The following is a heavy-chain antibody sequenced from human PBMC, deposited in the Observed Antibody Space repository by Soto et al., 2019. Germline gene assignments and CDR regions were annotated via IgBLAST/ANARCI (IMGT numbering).Heavy chain of an antibody. V-gene: IGHV3-21*01. J-gene: IGHJ6*03. D-gene: IGHD2-2*01. CDR1: GFTFSSYS. CDR3: ARKNRYCSSTSCYLGYYYYYMDV. CDR2: ISSSSSYI. Sequence: GGSLRLSCAASGFTFSSYSMNWVRQAPGKGLEWVPSISSSSSYIYYADSVKGRFTISRDNAKNSLYLQMNSLRAEDTAVYYCARKNRYCSSTSCYLGYYYYYMDVRGKGTTVTVSS.